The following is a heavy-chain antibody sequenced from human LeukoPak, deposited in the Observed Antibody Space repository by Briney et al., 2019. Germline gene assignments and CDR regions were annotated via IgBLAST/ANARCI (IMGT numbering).Heavy chain of an antibody. CDR2: INAGNGNT. D-gene: IGHD4-23*01. CDR1: GYTFTSYA. Sequence: ASVKVSCKASGYTFTSYAIHWVRQAPGQRLEWMGWINAGNGNTKYSQKFQGRVTITRDTSASTAYMELSSLRSEDTAVYYCARMGLRWNWFDPWGQGTLVTVSS. J-gene: IGHJ5*02. CDR3: ARMGLRWNWFDP. V-gene: IGHV1-3*01.